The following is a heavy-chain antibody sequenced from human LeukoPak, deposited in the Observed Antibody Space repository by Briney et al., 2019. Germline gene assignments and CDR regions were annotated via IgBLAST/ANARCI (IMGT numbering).Heavy chain of an antibody. CDR1: GFSFSGYW. Sequence: GGSLRLSCAASGFSFSGYWMSWVRQTPGKGLEWVANIKQDGSVKNSVDSMKGRFTISRDNSKNTLYLQMDSLRAEDTAVYYCARDRAWNYFDYWGQGTLVTVSS. J-gene: IGHJ4*02. CDR2: IKQDGSVK. CDR3: ARDRAWNYFDY. D-gene: IGHD3-3*01. V-gene: IGHV3-7*01.